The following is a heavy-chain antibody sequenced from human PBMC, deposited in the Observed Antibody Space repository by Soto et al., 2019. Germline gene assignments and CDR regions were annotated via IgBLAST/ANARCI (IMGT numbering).Heavy chain of an antibody. Sequence: EVQLLDSGGGLVQPGGSLRLSCAASGFTFSRYAMRWVRQAPGKGLEWVSAISGSGDSTYYADSVKGRFTTSRDNSKNTLYLQMNSLRAEDTAVYYCARRGSGSYYDYWGQGTLVTVSS. V-gene: IGHV3-23*01. CDR2: ISGSGDST. D-gene: IGHD1-26*01. J-gene: IGHJ4*02. CDR1: GFTFSRYA. CDR3: ARRGSGSYYDY.